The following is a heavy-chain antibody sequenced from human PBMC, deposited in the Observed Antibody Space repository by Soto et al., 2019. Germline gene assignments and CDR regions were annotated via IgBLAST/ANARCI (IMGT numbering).Heavy chain of an antibody. CDR2: ISSSSSYI. V-gene: IGHV3-21*01. D-gene: IGHD3-22*01. Sequence: GGSLRLSCAASGFTFSSYSMNWVRQAPGKGLEWVSSISSSSSYIYYADSVKGRFTISRDNAKNSLYLQMNSLRAEDTAVYYCARDIGGASYDSSGSSNYYYYYGMDVWGQGTTVTVSS. CDR1: GFTFSSYS. J-gene: IGHJ6*02. CDR3: ARDIGGASYDSSGSSNYYYYYGMDV.